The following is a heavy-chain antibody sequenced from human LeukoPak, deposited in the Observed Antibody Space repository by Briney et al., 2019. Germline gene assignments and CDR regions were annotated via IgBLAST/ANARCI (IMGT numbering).Heavy chain of an antibody. J-gene: IGHJ4*02. V-gene: IGHV4-34*01. D-gene: IGHD2-15*01. CDR2: INHSGST. CDR1: GGSFSGYY. Sequence: PSETLSLTCAVYGGSFSGYYWGWIRQPPGKGLEWIGEINHSGSTNYNPSLKSRVTISVDTSKNQFSLKLSSVTAADTAVYYCARGIKPGNCSGGSCYSAGLVYFDYWGQGTLVTVSS. CDR3: ARGIKPGNCSGGSCYSAGLVYFDY.